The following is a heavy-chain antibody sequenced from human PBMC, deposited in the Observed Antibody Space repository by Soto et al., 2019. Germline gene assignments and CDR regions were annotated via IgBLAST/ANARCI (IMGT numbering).Heavy chain of an antibody. CDR3: ARGYGDYVSVGVERTYYFDY. D-gene: IGHD4-17*01. J-gene: IGHJ4*02. CDR2: IIPIFGTA. V-gene: IGHV1-69*12. Sequence: QVQLVQSGAEVKKPGSSVKVSCKASGGTFSSYAISWVRQAPGQGLEWMGGIIPIFGTANYAQKFQGRVTSTADESTSTAYMELSSLRSEDTAVYYCARGYGDYVSVGVERTYYFDYWGQGTLVTVSS. CDR1: GGTFSSYA.